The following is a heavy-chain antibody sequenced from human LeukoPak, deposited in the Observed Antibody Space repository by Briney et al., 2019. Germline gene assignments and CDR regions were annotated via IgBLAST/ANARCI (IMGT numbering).Heavy chain of an antibody. CDR2: MNPNSDST. J-gene: IGHJ4*02. V-gene: IGHV1-8*03. D-gene: IGHD5-12*01. CDR3: ARGRSTGYPYYFEY. Sequence: ASVKVSCKASVYTFTSYDINWVRQAPGHGLEWMGWMNPNSDSTGYAQKFQGRVTITRNTSISTAYMELSGLRSEDTAVYYCARGRSTGYPYYFEYWGQGTLVTVSS. CDR1: VYTFTSYD.